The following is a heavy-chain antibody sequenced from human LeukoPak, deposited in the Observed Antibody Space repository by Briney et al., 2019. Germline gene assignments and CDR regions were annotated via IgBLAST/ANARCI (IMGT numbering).Heavy chain of an antibody. CDR2: INTNTGNP. J-gene: IGHJ4*02. D-gene: IGHD1-14*01. CDR3: ARDRTLFDY. Sequence: ASVKVSCKASGYTSTSYGISWVRQAPGQGLEWMGWINTNTGNPTYAQGFTGRFVFSLDTSVSTAYLQISSLKTEDTAVYYCARDRTLFDYWGQGTLVTVSS. CDR1: GYTSTSYG. V-gene: IGHV7-4-1*02.